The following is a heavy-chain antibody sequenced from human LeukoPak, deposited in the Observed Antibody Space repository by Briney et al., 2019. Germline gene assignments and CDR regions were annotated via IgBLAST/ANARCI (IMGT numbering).Heavy chain of an antibody. V-gene: IGHV4-4*02. CDR2: IYHSGST. Sequence: SGTLSLTCAVSGGSISSSNWWSWVRPPPGKGLDWIGEIYHSGSTNYNPSLKSRDTISVDKSKNQFSLKLSSVTAADTAVYYCARETVTTRTIDYWGQGTLVTVSS. CDR3: ARETVTTRTIDY. J-gene: IGHJ4*02. D-gene: IGHD4-17*01. CDR1: GGSISSSNW.